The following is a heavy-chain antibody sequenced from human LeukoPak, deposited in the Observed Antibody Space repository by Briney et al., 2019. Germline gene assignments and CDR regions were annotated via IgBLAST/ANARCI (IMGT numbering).Heavy chain of an antibody. D-gene: IGHD3-10*01. Sequence: GGSLRLSCAASGFTFSSYAMSWVRQAPGKGLEWVSAISGSGGSTYYADSVKGRFTISRDNSKNTLYLQVNSLRAEDTAVYYCAKGALWFGELSSFDYWGQGTLVTVSS. V-gene: IGHV3-23*01. CDR2: ISGSGGST. CDR1: GFTFSSYA. J-gene: IGHJ4*02. CDR3: AKGALWFGELSSFDY.